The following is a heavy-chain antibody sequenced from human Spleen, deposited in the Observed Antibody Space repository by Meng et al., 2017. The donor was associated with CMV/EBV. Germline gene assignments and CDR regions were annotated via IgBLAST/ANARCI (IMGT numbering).Heavy chain of an antibody. CDR2: IYYSGST. CDR3: ARDRTGDCSSTSCYNYYYYGMDV. V-gene: IGHV4-61*01. CDR1: GGSVSSGSYY. Sequence: SETLSLTCTVSGGSVSSGSYYWSWIRQPPGKGLEWIGYIYYSGSTNYNPSLKSRVTISVDTSKNQFSLKLTSVTAADTAVYYCARDRTGDCSSTSCYNYYYYGMDVWGQGTTVTVSS. D-gene: IGHD2-2*02. J-gene: IGHJ6*02.